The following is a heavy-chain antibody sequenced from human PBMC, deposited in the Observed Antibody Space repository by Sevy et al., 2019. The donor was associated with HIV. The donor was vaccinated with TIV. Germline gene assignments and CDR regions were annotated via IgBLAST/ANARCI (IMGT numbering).Heavy chain of an antibody. CDR2: IHWDDDK. D-gene: IGHD4-17*01. CDR3: ARILKTTTMDDAFDI. CDR1: GFSLSTRGMC. J-gene: IGHJ3*02. V-gene: IGHV2-70*01. Sequence: SGPTLVKPTQTLTVTCTFSGFSLSTRGMCVSWIRQPPGKALEWLALIHWDDDKYYSTSLKTRLTISKDTSKNQVVLTMTNMDPVDTATYYCARILKTTTMDDAFDIWGRGTMVTVSS.